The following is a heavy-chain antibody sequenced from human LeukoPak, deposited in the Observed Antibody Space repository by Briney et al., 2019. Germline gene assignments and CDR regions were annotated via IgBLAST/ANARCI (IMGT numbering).Heavy chain of an antibody. CDR3: YYRVSSGYLT. J-gene: IGHJ4*02. D-gene: IGHD3-22*01. V-gene: IGHV1-2*02. CDR1: GYTFTGHY. Sequence: ASVKVSCKASGYTFTGHYMHWVRQDPGQGLEWMGWINPNSGGTYYAQKFQGRVSMTRDTSISTAYMELSSLRSDDTAVYYCYYRVSSGYLTWGQGTLVAVSS. CDR2: INPNSGGT.